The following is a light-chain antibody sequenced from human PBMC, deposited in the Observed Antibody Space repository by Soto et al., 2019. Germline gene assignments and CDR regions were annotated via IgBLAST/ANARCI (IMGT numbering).Light chain of an antibody. Sequence: DIQMTQSPSTLSSSVGDRVTITCRASQSISNWLAWYQQKPGKAPKILIYKTSSLESGVPSRFSGSGSGREFTLTISSLQPDDFATYYCQHYNSYSEAFGQGTKVDI. CDR3: QHYNSYSEA. V-gene: IGKV1-5*03. CDR1: QSISNW. CDR2: KTS. J-gene: IGKJ1*01.